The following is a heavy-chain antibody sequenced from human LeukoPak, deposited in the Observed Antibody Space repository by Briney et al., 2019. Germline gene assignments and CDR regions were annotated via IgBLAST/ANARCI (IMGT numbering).Heavy chain of an antibody. Sequence: GASVKVSCKASGYTFTSYYMHWVRQAPGQGLGWMGIINPSGGSTSYAQKFQGRVTMTRDTSTSTAYMELSSLRSEDTAVYYCARGRLGYCSSTSCYEYDPWGQGTLVTVSS. CDR3: ARGRLGYCSSTSCYEYDP. V-gene: IGHV1-46*01. CDR2: INPSGGST. J-gene: IGHJ5*02. CDR1: GYTFTSYY. D-gene: IGHD2-2*01.